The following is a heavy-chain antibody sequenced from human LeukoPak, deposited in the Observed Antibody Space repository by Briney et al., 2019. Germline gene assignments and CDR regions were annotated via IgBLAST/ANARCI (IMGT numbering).Heavy chain of an antibody. Sequence: GGSLRLSCAASGFTFSSYEMNWVRQAPGKGLVWVSRISSDGSHTFHADSVKGRFAMSRDNAKNTLYLQMNSLRVEDTAVYYCGRITGAYNLVDYWGQGTLVTVSS. V-gene: IGHV3-74*01. J-gene: IGHJ4*02. D-gene: IGHD1-14*01. CDR3: GRITGAYNLVDY. CDR2: ISSDGSHT. CDR1: GFTFSSYE.